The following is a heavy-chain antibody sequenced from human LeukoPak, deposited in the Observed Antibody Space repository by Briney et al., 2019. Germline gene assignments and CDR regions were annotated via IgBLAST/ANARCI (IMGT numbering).Heavy chain of an antibody. Sequence: PGGSLRLSCAASGFTFSSYSMNWVRQAPGKGLEWVSSISSSSSYIYYADSVKGRFTISRDNAKNSLYLQMNSLRAEDTAVYYCARVAPLGITFGGVIANGVDYWGQGTLVTVSS. D-gene: IGHD3-16*02. CDR1: GFTFSSYS. CDR3: ARVAPLGITFGGVIANGVDY. CDR2: ISSSSSYI. J-gene: IGHJ4*02. V-gene: IGHV3-21*01.